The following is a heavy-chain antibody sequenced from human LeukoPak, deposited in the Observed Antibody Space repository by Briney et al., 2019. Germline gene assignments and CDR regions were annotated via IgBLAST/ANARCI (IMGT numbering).Heavy chain of an antibody. CDR2: IRYDGSHK. Sequence: GGALRISCAASEFTFSNYALHWGRQAPGKGLGGVAFIRYDGSHKDYADSVKGRFTISRDNSKNTLYLQMNRLRAEDTAIYYCVKVPYFDSSGYHGYWGLGTLVTVSS. CDR3: VKVPYFDSSGYHGY. J-gene: IGHJ4*02. D-gene: IGHD3-22*01. CDR1: EFTFSNYA. V-gene: IGHV3-30*02.